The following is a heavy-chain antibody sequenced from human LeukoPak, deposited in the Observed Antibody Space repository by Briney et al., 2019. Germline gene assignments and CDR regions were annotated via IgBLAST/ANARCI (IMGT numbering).Heavy chain of an antibody. CDR3: ARGDSSSWYPRDYYYGMDV. Sequence: PGGSLRLSCATSQFNFKKFGMTWVRQAPGKGLGWVSSISGNGVSTQYADSVQGRFAISRDNSKNTLYLQMNSLRAEDTAVYYCARGDSSSWYPRDYYYGMDVWGQGTTVTVSS. D-gene: IGHD6-13*01. V-gene: IGHV3-23*01. J-gene: IGHJ6*02. CDR1: QFNFKKFG. CDR2: ISGNGVST.